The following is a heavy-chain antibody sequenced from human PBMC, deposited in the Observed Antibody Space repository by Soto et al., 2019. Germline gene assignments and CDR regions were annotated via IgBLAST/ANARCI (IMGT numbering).Heavy chain of an antibody. CDR2: IYYSGST. D-gene: IGHD6-13*01. CDR3: ARDFLIDGYSSSWYYHYGMDV. J-gene: IGHJ6*02. Sequence: QVQLQESGPGLVKPSQTLSLTCTVSGGSISSGGYYWSWIRQHPGKGLEWIGYIYYSGSTYYNPSLKSRVTISVDTSKNQFSLKLSSVTAADTAVYYCARDFLIDGYSSSWYYHYGMDVWGQGTTVTVSS. V-gene: IGHV4-31*03. CDR1: GGSISSGGYY.